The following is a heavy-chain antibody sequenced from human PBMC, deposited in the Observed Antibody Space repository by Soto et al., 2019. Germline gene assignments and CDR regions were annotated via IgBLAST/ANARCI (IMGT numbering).Heavy chain of an antibody. Sequence: ASVKVSCKASGYTFTSYYMHWVRQAPGQGLEWMGIINPSGGSTSYAQKFQGRVTMTRDTSTSTVYMELSSLRSEDTAVYYCARFALGYDILTGYYNNWFDPWGQGTLVTVSS. J-gene: IGHJ5*02. CDR3: ARFALGYDILTGYYNNWFDP. V-gene: IGHV1-46*03. D-gene: IGHD3-9*01. CDR1: GYTFTSYY. CDR2: INPSGGST.